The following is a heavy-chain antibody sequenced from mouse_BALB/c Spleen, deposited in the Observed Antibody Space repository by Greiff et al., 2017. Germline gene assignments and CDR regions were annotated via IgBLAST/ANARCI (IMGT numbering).Heavy chain of an antibody. CDR3: ARGYGSSYNYAMDY. CDR2: IDPANGNT. Sequence: EVQLVESGAELVKPGASVKLSCTASGFNIKDTYMHWVKQRPEQGLEWIGRIDPANGNTKYDPKFQGKATITADTSSNTAYLQLSSLTSEDTAVYYCARGYGSSYNYAMDYWGQGTSVTVSS. J-gene: IGHJ4*01. V-gene: IGHV14-3*02. D-gene: IGHD1-1*01. CDR1: GFNIKDTY.